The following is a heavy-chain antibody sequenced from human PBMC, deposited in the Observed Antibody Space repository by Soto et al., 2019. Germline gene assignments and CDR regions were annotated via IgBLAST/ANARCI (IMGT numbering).Heavy chain of an antibody. CDR3: ARAGYCSGGRCYSPYYYYYGMDV. J-gene: IGHJ6*02. D-gene: IGHD2-15*01. V-gene: IGHV3-30-3*01. CDR2: ISYDGNIK. CDR1: AFSFSHYA. Sequence: GGSLRLSCGASAFSFSHYAMHWVHQAPGKGLECVAVISYDGNIKRYADSVKGRFTISRDNSENTLYLQMNSLSPEDTAVYYCARAGYCSGGRCYSPYYYYYGMDVWGQGTTVTVSS.